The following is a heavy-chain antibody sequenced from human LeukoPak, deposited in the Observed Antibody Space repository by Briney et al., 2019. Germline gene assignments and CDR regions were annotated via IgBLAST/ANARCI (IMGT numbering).Heavy chain of an antibody. Sequence: ASVKVSCKASGYTFTGYYMHWVRQAPGQGLEWMGIINPSGGSTTYAQKFQGRVTMTRDMSTSTVYMELSSLRSEDTAVYYCAREAVEMATIKAFDIWGQGTMVTVSS. V-gene: IGHV1-46*01. J-gene: IGHJ3*02. D-gene: IGHD5-24*01. CDR2: INPSGGST. CDR3: AREAVEMATIKAFDI. CDR1: GYTFTGYY.